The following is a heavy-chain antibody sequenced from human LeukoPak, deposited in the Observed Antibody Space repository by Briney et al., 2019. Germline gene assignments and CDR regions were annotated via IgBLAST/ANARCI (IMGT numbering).Heavy chain of an antibody. J-gene: IGHJ6*02. CDR1: GGSISSYY. D-gene: IGHD3-10*01. Sequence: SETLSLTCTVSGGSISSYYWSWIRQPPGKGLEWIGYIYYRDTTNYNPSLKSRVIISVDTSKNQFSLKLSSVTAADTTVYYCARHLTYGPGGMDVWGQGTTVTVSS. CDR3: ARHLTYGPGGMDV. CDR2: IYYRDTT. V-gene: IGHV4-59*08.